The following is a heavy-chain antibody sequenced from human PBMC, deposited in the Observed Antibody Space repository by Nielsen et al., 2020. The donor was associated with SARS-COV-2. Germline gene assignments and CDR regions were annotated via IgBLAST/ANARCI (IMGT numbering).Heavy chain of an antibody. Sequence: WIRQPPGKGLEWVSLIYSGGHTYYADSVKGRFTISRDDSENTLYLLMNSLRVEDTAVYFCARDCSGSLWGQGTLVTVSS. V-gene: IGHV3-53*01. D-gene: IGHD1-26*01. J-gene: IGHJ4*02. CDR2: IYSGGHT. CDR3: ARDCSGSL.